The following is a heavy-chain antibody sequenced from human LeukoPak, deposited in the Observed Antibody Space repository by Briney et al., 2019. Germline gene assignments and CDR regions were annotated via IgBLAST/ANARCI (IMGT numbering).Heavy chain of an antibody. J-gene: IGHJ4*02. V-gene: IGHV4-39*07. CDR3: ARDWVGYSYGPMTDFDY. CDR1: GGSISSSSYY. CDR2: IYHSGST. D-gene: IGHD5-18*01. Sequence: SETLSLTCTVSGGSISSSSYYWGWIRQPPGKELEWIGSIYHSGSTYYNPSLKSRVTISVDTSKNQFSLKLSSVTAADTAVYYCARDWVGYSYGPMTDFDYWGQGTLVTVSS.